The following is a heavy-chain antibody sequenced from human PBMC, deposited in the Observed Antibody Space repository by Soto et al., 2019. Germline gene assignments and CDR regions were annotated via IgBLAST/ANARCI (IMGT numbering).Heavy chain of an antibody. CDR1: GFTFSNYG. J-gene: IGHJ4*02. CDR3: VRGERRAYYFDY. D-gene: IGHD1-1*01. CDR2: ISSDGNNK. Sequence: GGSLRLSCEASGFTFSNYGMHWVRQAPGKGLEWMAVISSDGNNKYYIDSAKGRFTISRDNSENTLYLQMNSLRAEDTAVYYCVRGERRAYYFDYWGQGTPVTVSS. V-gene: IGHV3-30*03.